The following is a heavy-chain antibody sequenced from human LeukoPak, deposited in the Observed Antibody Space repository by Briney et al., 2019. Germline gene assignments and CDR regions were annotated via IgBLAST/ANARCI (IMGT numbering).Heavy chain of an antibody. V-gene: IGHV4-59*12. CDR2: IYYSGST. J-gene: IGHJ6*03. CDR3: ARDLYYYYMDV. CDR1: GGSITSYY. Sequence: SETLSLTCTVSGGSITSYYWSWIRQPPGKGLEWIGSIYYSGSTYYNPSLKSRVTISVDTSKNQFSLKLSSVTAADTAVYYCARDLYYYYMDVWGKGTTVTVSS.